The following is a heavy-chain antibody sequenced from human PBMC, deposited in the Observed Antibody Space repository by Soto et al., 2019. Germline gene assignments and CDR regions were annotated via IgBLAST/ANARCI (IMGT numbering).Heavy chain of an antibody. CDR1: GGSFSGYY. D-gene: IGHD3-10*01. CDR3: ARGTLPIDY. CDR2: INHSGST. V-gene: IGHV4-34*01. Sequence: PSETLSLTCAVYGGSFSGYYWSWIRQPPGKGLEWIGEINHSGSTNYIPSLKSRVTISVDTSKNQFSLKLSSVTAADTAVYYCARGTLPIDYWGQGTLVTVSS. J-gene: IGHJ4*02.